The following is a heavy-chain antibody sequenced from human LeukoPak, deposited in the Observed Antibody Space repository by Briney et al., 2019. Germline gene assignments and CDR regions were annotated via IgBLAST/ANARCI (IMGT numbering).Heavy chain of an antibody. CDR2: IYISGST. CDR3: ARLVDTPVIRGYYFDL. D-gene: IGHD3-22*01. V-gene: IGHV4-61*02. J-gene: IGHJ5*02. CDR1: GVSVSSGSYY. Sequence: SQTLSLTCTVSGVSVSSGSYYWSWIRQPAGKGLEWIGRIYISGSTNYNSSLRGRVTMSIDTSKNQFSLTLTSVTAADTAVYYCARLVDTPVIRGYYFDLWGQGTLVTVSS.